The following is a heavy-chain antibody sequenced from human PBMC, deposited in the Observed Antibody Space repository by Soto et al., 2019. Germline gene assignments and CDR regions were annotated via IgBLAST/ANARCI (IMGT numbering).Heavy chain of an antibody. CDR1: GGSISSYY. V-gene: IGHV4-59*01. J-gene: IGHJ4*02. D-gene: IGHD3-22*01. CDR2: IYYSGST. Sequence: SETLSLTCTVSGGSISSYYWSWIRQPPGKGLEWIGYIYYSGSTNYNPSLKSRVTISVDTSKNQFSLKLSSVTAADTAVYYCARSPEYYYDSSGYSYFFWGQGTLVTVSS. CDR3: ARSPEYYYDSSGYSYFF.